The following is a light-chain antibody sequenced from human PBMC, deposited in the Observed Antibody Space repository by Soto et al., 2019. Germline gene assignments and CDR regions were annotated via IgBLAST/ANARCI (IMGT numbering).Light chain of an antibody. V-gene: IGKV1-5*03. CDR3: QQYYTYPVT. J-gene: IGKJ1*01. CDR1: QSIGSW. CDR2: KAS. Sequence: DIPMTQSPSTLSASVGYRANITCRASQSIGSWLAWYQQKPGKAPKLLIYKASTLESGVPSRFSGSGSGTELTLTISSLQPDDFATYHCQQYYTYPVTFGQGTKVDI.